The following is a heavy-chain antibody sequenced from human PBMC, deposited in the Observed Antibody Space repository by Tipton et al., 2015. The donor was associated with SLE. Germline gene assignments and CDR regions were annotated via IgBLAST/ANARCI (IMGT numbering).Heavy chain of an antibody. CDR2: VCYSGSI. Sequence: TLSLTCTVSGGSINNSTYCWGWIRQPPGKGLESIGVVCYSGSITYNPSLKSRVTISVDTSKNQFSLKLTSVNTADTAVYYCARGEGESGYVAPDFHYYYGMDVWGQGTTVTVSS. J-gene: IGHJ6*02. CDR3: ARGEGESGYVAPDFHYYYGMDV. V-gene: IGHV4-39*07. D-gene: IGHD3-22*01. CDR1: GGSINNSTYC.